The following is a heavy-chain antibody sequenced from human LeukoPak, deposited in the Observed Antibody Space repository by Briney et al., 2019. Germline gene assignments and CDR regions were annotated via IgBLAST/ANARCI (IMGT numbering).Heavy chain of an antibody. CDR3: ARASWSPGNWFDP. Sequence: SETLSLTCAVYGGSFSGYYWSWTRQPPGKGLEWIGEINHSGSTNYNPSLKSRVTISVDTSKNQFSLKLSSVTAADAAVYYCARASWSPGNWFDPWGQGTLVTVSS. V-gene: IGHV4-34*01. J-gene: IGHJ5*02. CDR1: GGSFSGYY. CDR2: INHSGST. D-gene: IGHD1-26*01.